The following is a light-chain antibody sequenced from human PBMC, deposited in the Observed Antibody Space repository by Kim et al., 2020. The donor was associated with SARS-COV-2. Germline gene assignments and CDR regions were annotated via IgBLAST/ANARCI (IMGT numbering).Light chain of an antibody. V-gene: IGLV6-57*04. CDR3: QSYDSSFWV. CDR2: EDN. J-gene: IGLJ3*02. CDR1: SGSIASNY. Sequence: NFMLTQPHSVSESPGKTVTISCTRSSGSIASNYVQWYQQRPGSAPTTVIYEDNQRPSGVPDRFSGSIDSSSNSASLTISGLKTEDEADYYCQSYDSSFWVFDGGTQLTVL.